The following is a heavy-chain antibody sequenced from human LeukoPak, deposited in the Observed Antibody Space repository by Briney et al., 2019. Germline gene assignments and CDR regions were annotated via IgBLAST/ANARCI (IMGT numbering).Heavy chain of an antibody. CDR1: GYTFTGYY. D-gene: IGHD3-10*01. Sequence: GASVKVSCKASGYTFTGYYMHWVRQAPGQGPEWMGWINPNSGDTNYAQKFQGRVTMTRDTSISTAYMELSRLRSDDTAVYYCARVRTIIRGVIPGMDVWGHGTTVTVSS. CDR3: ARVRTIIRGVIPGMDV. V-gene: IGHV1-2*02. CDR2: INPNSGDT. J-gene: IGHJ6*02.